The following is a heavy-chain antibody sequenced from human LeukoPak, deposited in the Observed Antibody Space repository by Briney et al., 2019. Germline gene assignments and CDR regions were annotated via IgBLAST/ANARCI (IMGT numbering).Heavy chain of an antibody. D-gene: IGHD6-6*01. Sequence: GGSLRLSCAASGFTFSSYAMSWVRQAPGKGLEWVSAISGSGGSTYYADSVKGRFTISRDNSKNTMYLQMNSLRAEDTAVYYCAKDSSEYSSPSSLDYWGQGTLVTVSP. CDR2: ISGSGGST. CDR1: GFTFSSYA. CDR3: AKDSSEYSSPSSLDY. V-gene: IGHV3-23*01. J-gene: IGHJ4*02.